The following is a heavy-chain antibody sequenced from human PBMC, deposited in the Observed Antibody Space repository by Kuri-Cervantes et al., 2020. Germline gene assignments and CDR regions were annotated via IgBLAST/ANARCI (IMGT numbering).Heavy chain of an antibody. V-gene: IGHV3-7*01. CDR1: GFTFSNYW. CDR3: AAWSATATHH. CDR2: LNHDGSET. J-gene: IGHJ5*02. Sequence: GESLKISCAASGFTFSNYWMTWVRQTPGKGLEWVANLNHDGSETYYVDSVKGRFTISRDNAKNSLYLQMNSLRAEDTAVYYCAAWSATATHHWGQGTLVTVSS. D-gene: IGHD2-15*01.